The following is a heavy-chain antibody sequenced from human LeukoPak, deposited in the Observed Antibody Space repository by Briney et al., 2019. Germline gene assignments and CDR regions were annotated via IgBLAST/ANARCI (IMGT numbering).Heavy chain of an antibody. CDR2: IYYSGST. Sequence: SETLSLTCTVSGGSISSYYCSWIRQPPGKGLEWIGYIYYSGSTNYNPSLKTRVTLSVDTSKNQFSLKLSSVPAAGTAVYYCARGIAALYYYYYMDVCGKGTTVTVSS. V-gene: IGHV4-59*01. CDR1: GGSISSYY. J-gene: IGHJ6*03. D-gene: IGHD6-6*01. CDR3: ARGIAALYYYYYMDV.